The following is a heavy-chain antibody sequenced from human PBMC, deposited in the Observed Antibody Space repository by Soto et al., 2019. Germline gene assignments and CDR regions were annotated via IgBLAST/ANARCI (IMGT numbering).Heavy chain of an antibody. D-gene: IGHD4-17*01. CDR3: ASGDYGYFDY. V-gene: IGHV4-34*01. J-gene: IGHJ4*02. CDR1: GGSFSGYY. Sequence: QVQLQQWGAGLLKPSETLSLTCAVYGGSFSGYYWSWIRQPPGKGLEWIGEINHSGSTNYNPSLKSGVTISVDASKNQFALKLSSVTAADTAVYYCASGDYGYFDYWGQGTLVTVSS. CDR2: INHSGST.